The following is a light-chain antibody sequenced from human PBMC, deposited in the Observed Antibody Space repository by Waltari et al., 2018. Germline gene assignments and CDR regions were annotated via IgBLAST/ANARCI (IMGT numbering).Light chain of an antibody. CDR3: QQRSNWPPT. Sequence: EIVLTQSPATLSLSPGERATLSFRASQSVRSYLAWYQQKAGQAPRLLIYDASNRATGLPARFSGSGSGTDFTLTISSLEPEDFAVYYCQQRSNWPPTFGQGTKVEIK. V-gene: IGKV3-11*01. J-gene: IGKJ1*01. CDR1: QSVRSY. CDR2: DAS.